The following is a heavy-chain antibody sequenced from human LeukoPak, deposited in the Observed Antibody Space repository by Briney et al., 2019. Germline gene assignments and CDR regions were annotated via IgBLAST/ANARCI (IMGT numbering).Heavy chain of an antibody. CDR3: ARGGSTLFDY. CDR2: FYYSGST. Sequence: SETLSLTCTVSGDSISSYYWSWIRQPPGKGLEWIGYFYYSGSTYYNPSLKSRVTISVDRSKNQFSLKLSSVTAADTAVYYCARGGSTLFDYWGQGTLVTVSS. D-gene: IGHD5/OR15-5a*01. V-gene: IGHV4-59*12. CDR1: GDSISSYY. J-gene: IGHJ4*02.